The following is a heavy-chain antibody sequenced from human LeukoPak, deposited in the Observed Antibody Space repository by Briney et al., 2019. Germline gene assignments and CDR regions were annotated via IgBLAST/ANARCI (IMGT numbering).Heavy chain of an antibody. V-gene: IGHV4-4*09. Sequence: SETLSLTCTVSGGSISSYYWSWIRQPPGKGLEWIGYIYTSGSTNYNPSLKSRVIISVDTSKNQFSLKLSSVTAADTAVYYCARQIQLWNYYYYYYYMDVWGKGTTVTVSS. CDR2: IYTSGST. J-gene: IGHJ6*03. CDR3: ARQIQLWNYYYYYYYMDV. D-gene: IGHD5-18*01. CDR1: GGSISSYY.